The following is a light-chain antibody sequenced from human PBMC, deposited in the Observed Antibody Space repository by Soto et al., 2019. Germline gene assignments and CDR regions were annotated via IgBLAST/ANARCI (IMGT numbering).Light chain of an antibody. J-gene: IGKJ3*01. CDR2: GAS. CDR1: QSVSTS. CDR3: QQYSNWPPFT. Sequence: EIVMTQSPATLYVSPGERAILSCRASQSVSTSLAWYQKKPGQAPKLLIFGASTRATGIPARFSGSGSGTEFTLTISSLQSEDLAVYYCQQYSNWPPFTFGQGTKVD. V-gene: IGKV3-15*01.